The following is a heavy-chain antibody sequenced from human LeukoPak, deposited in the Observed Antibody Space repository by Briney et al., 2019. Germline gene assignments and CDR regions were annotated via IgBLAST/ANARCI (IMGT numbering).Heavy chain of an antibody. CDR2: ISSSSSTI. D-gene: IGHD1-26*01. Sequence: AGGSLRLSCAASGFTFSSYSMNWVRQAPGKGLEWVSYISSSSSTIYYADSVKGRFTISRDNAKNSLYLQMNSLRAEDTAVYYCARSGSYPGYWGQGTLVTVSS. CDR1: GFTFSSYS. V-gene: IGHV3-48*01. CDR3: ARSGSYPGY. J-gene: IGHJ4*02.